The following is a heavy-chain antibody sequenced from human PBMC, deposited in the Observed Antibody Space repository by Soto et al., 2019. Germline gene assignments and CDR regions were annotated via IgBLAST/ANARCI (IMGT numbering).Heavy chain of an antibody. CDR2: IYYSGST. CDR1: GGSISSYY. Sequence: QVQLQESGPGLVKPSETLSLTCTVSGGSISSYYWSWIRQPPGKGLEWIGYIYYSGSTNYNPSLKRRVTISVDTSKNQFSLKLSSVTAADTAVYYCARRYGYSFDFWGQGTLVTASS. J-gene: IGHJ4*02. CDR3: ARRYGYSFDF. V-gene: IGHV4-59*01. D-gene: IGHD5-18*01.